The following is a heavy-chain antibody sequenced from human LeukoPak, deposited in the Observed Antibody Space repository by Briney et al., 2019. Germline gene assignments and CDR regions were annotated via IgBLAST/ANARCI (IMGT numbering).Heavy chain of an antibody. V-gene: IGHV6-1*01. CDR3: VRDPGNWFDP. D-gene: IGHD2-8*02. Sequence: SQTLSLTCDISGDSFSSNSAAWTWIRQSPSRGLEWLGRTYFRSKWYNDYAPSVKSRIVVNPDTSKNHFSLQLNSVTPEDTAVYYCVRDPGNWFDPWGQGILVTVSP. CDR1: GDSFSSNSAA. J-gene: IGHJ5*02. CDR2: TYFRSKWYN.